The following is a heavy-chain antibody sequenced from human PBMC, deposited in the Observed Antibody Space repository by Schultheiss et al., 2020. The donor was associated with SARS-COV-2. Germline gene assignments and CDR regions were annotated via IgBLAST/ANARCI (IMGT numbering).Heavy chain of an antibody. Sequence: SETLSLTCTVSGGSVNIGSYSWSWIRQPPGKGLEWIGYIYYTGSTNYNPSLKSRVTISVDTSKNQFSLKLSSVTAADTAVYYCARDRDSSAWYWSGLDVWGQGTTVTVSS. CDR3: ARDRDSSAWYWSGLDV. CDR1: GGSVNIGSYS. CDR2: IYYTGST. V-gene: IGHV4-61*01. J-gene: IGHJ6*02. D-gene: IGHD6-19*01.